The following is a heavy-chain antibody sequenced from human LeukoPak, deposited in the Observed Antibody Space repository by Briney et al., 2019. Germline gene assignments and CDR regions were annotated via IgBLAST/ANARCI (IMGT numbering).Heavy chain of an antibody. V-gene: IGHV4-38-2*01. Sequence: SETLSLTCAVSGYSISSGYYWGWIRQPPGKGLEWIGSIYHSGSTYYNPSLKSRVTISVDTSKNQFSLKLSSVTAADTAVYYCARPFARNWFDPWGQGTLVTVSS. CDR2: IYHSGST. CDR1: GYSISSGYY. J-gene: IGHJ5*02. D-gene: IGHD3-16*01. CDR3: ARPFARNWFDP.